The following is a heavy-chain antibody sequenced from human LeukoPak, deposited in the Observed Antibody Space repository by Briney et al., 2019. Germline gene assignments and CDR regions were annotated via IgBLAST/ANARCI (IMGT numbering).Heavy chain of an antibody. D-gene: IGHD3-10*01. CDR2: ISVDNGNT. Sequence: ASVKVSCKASGYTFTSYGITWVRQAPGQGLEWMGWISVDNGNTNYAHKLQGRVTMTTDTSTSTAYMELRSLRSDDTAVYYCARAGMVRGVITTLFDYWGQGTLVTVSS. V-gene: IGHV1-18*01. J-gene: IGHJ4*02. CDR1: GYTFTSYG. CDR3: ARAGMVRGVITTLFDY.